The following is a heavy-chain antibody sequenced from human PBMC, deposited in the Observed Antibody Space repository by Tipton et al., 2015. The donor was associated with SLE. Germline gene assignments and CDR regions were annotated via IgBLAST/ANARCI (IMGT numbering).Heavy chain of an antibody. V-gene: IGHV3-11*01. CDR3: ATDRFHRGYGRGEFFFDF. Sequence: SLRLSCAATGFTVTTNYMSWIRQAPGKGLEWVSYISSSSDTIYYADSVKGRFTISRDNAKNSLYLLMNSLRAEDTAVYYCATDRFHRGYGRGEFFFDFWGQGTLVAVSS. CDR1: GFTVTTNY. D-gene: IGHD5-12*01. CDR2: ISSSSDTI. J-gene: IGHJ4*02.